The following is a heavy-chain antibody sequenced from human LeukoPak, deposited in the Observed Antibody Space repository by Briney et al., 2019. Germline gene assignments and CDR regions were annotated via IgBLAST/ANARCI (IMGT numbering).Heavy chain of an antibody. CDR2: IIPILGIA. Sequence: SVKVSCKASGGTFSSYAISWVRQAPGQGLEWMGRIIPILGIANYAQKFQGRVTITADKSTSTAYMELSSLRSEDTAVYYCARTVCSGGSCYFSPQHMFDYWGQGNLATVSS. D-gene: IGHD2-15*01. J-gene: IGHJ4*02. CDR3: ARTVCSGGSCYFSPQHMFDY. CDR1: GGTFSSYA. V-gene: IGHV1-69*04.